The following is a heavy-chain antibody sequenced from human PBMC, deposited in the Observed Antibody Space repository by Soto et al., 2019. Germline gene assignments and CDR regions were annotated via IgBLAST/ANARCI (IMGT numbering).Heavy chain of an antibody. J-gene: IGHJ4*02. CDR3: AKALPLFGVVPSTFDY. V-gene: IGHV3-23*01. CDR1: GFTFSSYA. Sequence: GGSLRLSCAASGFTFSSYAMSWVRQAPGKGLEWVSAISGSGGSTYYADSVKGWFTISRDNSKNTLYLQMNSLRAEDTAVYYCAKALPLFGVVPSTFDYWGQGTLVTVSS. D-gene: IGHD3-3*01. CDR2: ISGSGGST.